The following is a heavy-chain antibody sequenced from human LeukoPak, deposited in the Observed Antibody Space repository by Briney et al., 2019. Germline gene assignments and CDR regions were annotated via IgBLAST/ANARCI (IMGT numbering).Heavy chain of an antibody. CDR3: AARPGEVAVPFDY. Sequence: GGSLRLSCAASGFTFSTFAMTWVRQAPGKGLGWVSLISGSGGITYYADSVNGRFTISRDNSKNTLYLHMHSLRAEDTAVYYCAARPGEVAVPFDYWGQGTLVTVSS. CDR2: ISGSGGIT. V-gene: IGHV3-23*01. J-gene: IGHJ4*02. CDR1: GFTFSTFA. D-gene: IGHD2-15*01.